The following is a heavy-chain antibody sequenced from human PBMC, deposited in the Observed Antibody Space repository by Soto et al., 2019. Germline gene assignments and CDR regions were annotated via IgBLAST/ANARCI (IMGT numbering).Heavy chain of an antibody. CDR3: ARGGYCSGGSCYRYYYYYMDV. CDR1: SGSISSSNW. Sequence: QVQLQESGPGLVKPSGTLSLTCAVSSGSISSSNWWSWVRQPPGKGLEWIGEIYHSGSTNYNPSLQSRVTISVDTSKNQFSLKLSSVTAADTAVYYCARGGYCSGGSCYRYYYYYMDVWGKGTTVTVSS. CDR2: IYHSGST. D-gene: IGHD2-15*01. J-gene: IGHJ6*03. V-gene: IGHV4-4*02.